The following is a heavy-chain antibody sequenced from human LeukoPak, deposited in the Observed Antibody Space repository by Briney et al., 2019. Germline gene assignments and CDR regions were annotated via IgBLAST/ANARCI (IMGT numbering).Heavy chain of an antibody. CDR2: ISWNSGSI. CDR1: GFTFDDYA. D-gene: IGHD3-22*01. V-gene: IGHV3-9*01. CDR3: ANMGRISGYDSSGDDAFDI. Sequence: PGGSLRLSCAASGFTFDDYAMHWVRQAPGKGLEWVSGISWNSGSIGYADSVKGRFTISRDNAKNSLYLQMNSLRAEDTALYYCANMGRISGYDSSGDDAFDIWGQGTMVTVSS. J-gene: IGHJ3*02.